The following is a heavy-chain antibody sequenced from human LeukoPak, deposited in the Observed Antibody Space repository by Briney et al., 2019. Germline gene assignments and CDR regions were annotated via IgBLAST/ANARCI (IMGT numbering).Heavy chain of an antibody. D-gene: IGHD2-2*01. V-gene: IGHV1-46*01. CDR2: INPSGGST. Sequence: GASVKVSCKASGYTFTSYYMHWVRQAPRQGLEWVGIINPSGGSTSYAQKFQGRVTMTRDTSTSTVYMELSSLRSEDTAVYYCARDGGWCSSTSCFPPALYYYGMDVWGQGTTVTVSS. J-gene: IGHJ6*02. CDR1: GYTFTSYY. CDR3: ARDGGWCSSTSCFPPALYYYGMDV.